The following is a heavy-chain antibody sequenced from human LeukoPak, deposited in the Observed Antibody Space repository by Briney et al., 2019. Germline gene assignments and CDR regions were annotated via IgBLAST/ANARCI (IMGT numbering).Heavy chain of an antibody. D-gene: IGHD1-26*01. J-gene: IGHJ4*02. CDR2: INHSGST. V-gene: IGHV4-34*01. Sequence: PSETLSLTCAVYGGSFSGYYWSWIRQPPGKGLEWIGEINHSGSTNYNPSLKSRVTISVDTSKNQFSLKLSSVTAAETAVYYCARAPVGANFFDYWGQGTLVTVSS. CDR3: ARAPVGANFFDY. CDR1: GGSFSGYY.